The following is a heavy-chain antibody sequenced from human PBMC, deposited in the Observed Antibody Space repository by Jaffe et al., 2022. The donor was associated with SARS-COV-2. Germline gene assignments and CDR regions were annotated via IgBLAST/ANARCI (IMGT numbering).Heavy chain of an antibody. V-gene: IGHV3-30-3*01. D-gene: IGHD2-21*02. CDR2: ISYDGSNK. CDR1: GFTFSSYA. J-gene: IGHJ3*02. CDR3: ARDRSWGAYCGGDCDDAFDI. Sequence: QVQLVESGGGVVQPGRSLRLSCAASGFTFSSYAMHWVRQAPGKGLEWVAVISYDGSNKYYADSVKGRFTISRDNSKNTLYLQMNSLRAEDTAVYYCARDRSWGAYCGGDCDDAFDIWGQGTMVTVSS.